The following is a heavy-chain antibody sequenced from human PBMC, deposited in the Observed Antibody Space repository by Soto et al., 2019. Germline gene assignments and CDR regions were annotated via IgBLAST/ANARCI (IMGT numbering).Heavy chain of an antibody. J-gene: IGHJ4*01. CDR2: IYQPGSGNVFHSPST. Sequence: SETLSLTCKVSGFTLRSAFFWGWIRQPPGKGLEWIGSIYQPGSGNVFHSPSTYTNPSLDGRVAISVDTSKNEFLLKLTSVTAADTAVYFCANTPGIAVDHWGHGTLVTVSS. V-gene: IGHV4-38-2*02. CDR3: ANTPGIAVDH. D-gene: IGHD6-13*01. CDR1: GFTLRSAFF.